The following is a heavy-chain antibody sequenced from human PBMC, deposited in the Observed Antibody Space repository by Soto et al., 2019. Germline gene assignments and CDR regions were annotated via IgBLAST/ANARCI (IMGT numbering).Heavy chain of an antibody. J-gene: IGHJ4*01. CDR1: GGSISGYY. V-gene: IGHV4-59*08. D-gene: IGHD3-10*01. CDR2: IYYSGSS. CDR3: ASIWFGDFDY. Sequence: SETLSLTCTVSGGSISGYYWSWIRQPPGKGLEWIAYIYYSGSSNSNPSLKSRVTISVDTSKNQFSLKLSSVTAADTAVYYCASIWFGDFDYWGHGTLVTVSS.